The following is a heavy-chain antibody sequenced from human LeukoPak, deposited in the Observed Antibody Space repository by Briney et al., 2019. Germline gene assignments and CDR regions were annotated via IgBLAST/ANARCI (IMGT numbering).Heavy chain of an antibody. CDR3: ARDEIVVVITGAFDI. J-gene: IGHJ3*02. V-gene: IGHV3-30*04. Sequence: GRSLRLSCAASGFTFSIYAMHWVRQAPGKGLEWVAVISYDGSNKYYADSVKGRFTISRDNSKNTLYLQMNSLRAENTAVYYCARDEIVVVITGAFDIWGQGTMVTVSS. CDR2: ISYDGSNK. CDR1: GFTFSIYA. D-gene: IGHD3-22*01.